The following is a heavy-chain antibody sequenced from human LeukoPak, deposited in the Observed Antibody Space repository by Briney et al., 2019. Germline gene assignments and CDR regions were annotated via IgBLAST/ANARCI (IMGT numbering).Heavy chain of an antibody. D-gene: IGHD2-15*01. Sequence: GGSLRLSCAASGFIFSYYTVNWVRQAPGKGLEWVSSISSTGTFIYYADSVKGRFTISRDNAKSSLFLQMNSLRAEDTAVYYCARGYCSGGTCYFDYWGQGTLVTVSS. CDR3: ARGYCSGGTCYFDY. CDR2: ISSTGTFI. V-gene: IGHV3-21*01. J-gene: IGHJ4*02. CDR1: GFIFSYYT.